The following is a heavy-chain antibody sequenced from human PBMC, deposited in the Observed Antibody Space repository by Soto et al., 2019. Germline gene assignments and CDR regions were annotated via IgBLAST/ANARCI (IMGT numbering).Heavy chain of an antibody. D-gene: IGHD3-10*01. V-gene: IGHV1-2*04. CDR2: INPNSGGT. Sequence: GASVKVSCKASGYTFTGYYMHWVRQAPGQGIEWMGWINPNSGGTNYAQKFQGWVTMTRDTSISTAYMELSRLRSVDTAVYYCARDITLYGMDVWGQGTTVTVSS. CDR3: ARDITLYGMDV. CDR1: GYTFTGYY. J-gene: IGHJ6*02.